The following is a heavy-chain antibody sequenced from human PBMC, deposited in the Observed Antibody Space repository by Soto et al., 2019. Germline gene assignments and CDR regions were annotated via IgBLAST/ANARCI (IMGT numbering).Heavy chain of an antibody. CDR2: IGASGGST. V-gene: IGHV3-23*01. CDR1: GFPFSSHA. Sequence: EVQLLESGGGLVQPGGSLRLSCAASGFPFSSHAMSWVRQAPGKGLEWVSGIGASGGSTYYADSVKGRFTISRDNSKNTLDLQMNSLRAEDTALYYCAKDRSSGWSSNSDSWGQGTLVPVSS. CDR3: AKDRSSGWSSNSDS. J-gene: IGHJ4*02. D-gene: IGHD6-13*01.